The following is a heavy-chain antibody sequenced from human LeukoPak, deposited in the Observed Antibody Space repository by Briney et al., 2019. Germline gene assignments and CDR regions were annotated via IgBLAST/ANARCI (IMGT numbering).Heavy chain of an antibody. V-gene: IGHV4-59*08. CDR3: ARHVHVVLTRGWFDP. CDR2: IYYSGST. Sequence: SETLSLTCTVSDGSISSYYWSWIRQPPGKGLEWIGYIYYSGSTNYNPSLKSRVTISVDTSKNQFSLKLSSVTAADTAVYYCARHVHVVLTRGWFDPWGQGTLVTVSS. J-gene: IGHJ5*02. CDR1: DGSISSYY. D-gene: IGHD2-8*01.